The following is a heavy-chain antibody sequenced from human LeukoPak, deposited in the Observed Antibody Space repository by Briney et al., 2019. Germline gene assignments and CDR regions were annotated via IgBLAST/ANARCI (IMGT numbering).Heavy chain of an antibody. CDR3: AKDPHQLILSNYFDD. CDR1: GFTFSSRA. J-gene: IGHJ4*02. Sequence: GGSLGLSCAASGFTFSSRAMYWVRQAPAKGLEWVAGLSYDGSNTYYLDSVKGRFTISGDNSKNTLYLQMDSLRTEDTAVYYCAKDPHQLILSNYFDDWGQGTLVTVSS. V-gene: IGHV3-30*18. D-gene: IGHD2/OR15-2a*01. CDR2: LSYDGSNT.